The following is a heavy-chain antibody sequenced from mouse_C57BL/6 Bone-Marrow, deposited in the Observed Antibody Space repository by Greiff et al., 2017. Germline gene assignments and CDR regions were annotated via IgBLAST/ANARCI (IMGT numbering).Heavy chain of an antibody. J-gene: IGHJ3*01. CDR2: IDPETGGT. CDR3: TRGVYYDYGPFAY. V-gene: IGHV1-15*01. D-gene: IGHD2-4*01. CDR1: GYTFTDYE. Sequence: VQLQQSGAELVRPGASVTLSCKASGYTFTDYEMHWVKQTPVHGLEWIGAIDPETGGTAYNQKFKGKAILTADKSSSTAYMELRSLTSEDSAVYYCTRGVYYDYGPFAYWGQGTLVTVSA.